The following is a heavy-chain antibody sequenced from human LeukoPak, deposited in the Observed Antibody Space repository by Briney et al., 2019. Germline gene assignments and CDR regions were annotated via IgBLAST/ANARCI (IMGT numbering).Heavy chain of an antibody. CDR3: ARVDSSSWSLHF. J-gene: IGHJ4*02. CDR1: GYTFTSYY. D-gene: IGHD6-13*01. Sequence: ASVKVSCKASGYTFTSYYIHWVRQAPGQGLEWMGWINPNSGGTNFAQKFQGRVTMTRDTSISTAYMELSRLRSDDTAIYYCARVDSSSWSLHFWGQGTLVTVSS. CDR2: INPNSGGT. V-gene: IGHV1-2*02.